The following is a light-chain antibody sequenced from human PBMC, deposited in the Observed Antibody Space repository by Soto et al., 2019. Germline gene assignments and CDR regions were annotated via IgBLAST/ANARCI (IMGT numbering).Light chain of an antibody. V-gene: IGKV3-20*01. J-gene: IGKJ1*01. CDR2: GVS. CDR3: QQYGETPWT. Sequence: EVVLTQSPGTRSLSQGERATLSCRASQSVGSTYLAWYQRKPGQAPRLLIYGVSSRATGIPDRFSGSGSGTDFTLTISRLEPEDFAVYYCQQYGETPWTFGQGTKVDIK. CDR1: QSVGSTY.